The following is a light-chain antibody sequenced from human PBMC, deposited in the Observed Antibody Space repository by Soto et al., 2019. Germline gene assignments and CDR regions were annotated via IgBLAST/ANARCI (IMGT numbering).Light chain of an antibody. CDR3: QQSSAWPLP. Sequence: EIVMTQSPAILSVSPGDGATLFCRASQSIRNNFLAWYQHKPGQAPRLLIHGASTRATGVPARFSGSASETELTLTISSLQSEDFAVYYCQQSSAWPLPFAGGTKLEI. CDR2: GAS. V-gene: IGKV3-15*01. J-gene: IGKJ4*02. CDR1: QSIRNN.